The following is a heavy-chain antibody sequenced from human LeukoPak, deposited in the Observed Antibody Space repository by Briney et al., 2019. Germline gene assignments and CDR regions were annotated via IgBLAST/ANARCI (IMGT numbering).Heavy chain of an antibody. Sequence: SQTLSLTCAISGDSVSSDSAAWNWIRQSPSRGLEWLGRTYYRSNWYNDYAVSVKSRLTINPDTSKNQFSLQLNSVTPEDTAVYYCARDSSHYGSVDLDYWGQGTLVTVSS. D-gene: IGHD3-10*01. CDR1: GDSVSSDSAA. CDR3: ARDSSHYGSVDLDY. V-gene: IGHV6-1*01. CDR2: TYYRSNWYN. J-gene: IGHJ4*02.